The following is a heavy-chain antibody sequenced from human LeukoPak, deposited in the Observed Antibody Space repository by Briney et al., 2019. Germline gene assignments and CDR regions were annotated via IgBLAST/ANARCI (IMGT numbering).Heavy chain of an antibody. CDR1: GFTFRSYN. J-gene: IGHJ1*01. CDR3: TSTRVYIGNSGLYFHH. CDR2: ISSSSSTI. D-gene: IGHD4-23*01. V-gene: IGHV3-48*04. Sequence: GGSLRLSCAASGFTFRSYNMNWVRQAPGKGLEWVSYISSSSSTIYYADSVKGRFTISRDNAKTSLYLQMNSLRAEDTAVYFCTSTRVYIGNSGLYFHHWGQGTLVTVSS.